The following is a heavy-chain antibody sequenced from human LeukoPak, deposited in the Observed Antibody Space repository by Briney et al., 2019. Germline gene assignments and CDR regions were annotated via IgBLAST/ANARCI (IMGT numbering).Heavy chain of an antibody. CDR1: GFTFSSYG. D-gene: IGHD2-15*01. CDR2: ISGSGGST. CDR3: AKWGCSGANCYPFAY. V-gene: IGHV3-23*01. Sequence: PGGTLRLSCAGSGFTFSSYGMSWVRQAPGKGLEWVSGISGSGGSTYYADSVKGRLTISRDNSKNTLYLRINSLRAEDTAVYYCAKWGCSGANCYPFAYWGQGTLVTVSS. J-gene: IGHJ4*02.